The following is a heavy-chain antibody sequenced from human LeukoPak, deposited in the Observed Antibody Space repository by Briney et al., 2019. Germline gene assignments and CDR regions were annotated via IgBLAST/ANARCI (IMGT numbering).Heavy chain of an antibody. CDR2: IGATDTNT. J-gene: IGHJ4*02. Sequence: GGSLRLSCAASGFTFSSYVMSWVRQAPGMGLEWVSSIGATDTNTYYAASVKGRFTISRDNSKNSLYLQINSLRADDTALYYCAKVQYTALDMNFDSWGQGTLVTVSS. D-gene: IGHD3-9*01. V-gene: IGHV3-23*01. CDR3: AKVQYTALDMNFDS. CDR1: GFTFSSYV.